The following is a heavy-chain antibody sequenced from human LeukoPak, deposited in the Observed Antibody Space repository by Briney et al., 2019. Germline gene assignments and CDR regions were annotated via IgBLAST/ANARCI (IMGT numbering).Heavy chain of an antibody. Sequence: ASVKVSRKASGYTFTSYGISWVRQAPGQGLEWMGWISAYNGNTNYAQKLQGRVTMTTDTSTSTAYMELRSLRSDDTAVYYHARVGGPYSSGWFDYWGQGTLVTVSS. CDR3: ARVGGPYSSGWFDY. J-gene: IGHJ4*02. V-gene: IGHV1-18*04. CDR2: ISAYNGNT. D-gene: IGHD6-19*01. CDR1: GYTFTSYG.